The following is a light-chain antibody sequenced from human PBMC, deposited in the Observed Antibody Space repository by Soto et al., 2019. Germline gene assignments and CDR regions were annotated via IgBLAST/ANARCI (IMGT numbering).Light chain of an antibody. V-gene: IGKV3-20*01. CDR3: QQYASSPLT. CDR1: QSVRSNY. J-gene: IGKJ4*01. CDR2: GAS. Sequence: EIVLTQSPGTLSLSSGERATLSCRASQSVRSNYLAWYQQKPGQAPRLLIYGASSRATGIPDRFGGSGFGTDFTLTISRLEPEDDAVYYCQQYASSPLTFGGGTMVEIK.